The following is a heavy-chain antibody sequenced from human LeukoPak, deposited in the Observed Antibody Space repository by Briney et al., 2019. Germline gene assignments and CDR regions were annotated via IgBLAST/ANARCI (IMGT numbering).Heavy chain of an antibody. CDR2: ISWDGDTT. V-gene: IGHV3-43*01. D-gene: IGHD1-26*01. J-gene: IGHJ6*03. Sequence: PGGSLRLSCAASGFTFDDYTMHWVRQAPGKGLEWVSLISWDGDTTYYADSVKGRFTISRDNSKNSLYLQMNSLRTEDTALYYCAKGATSYYMDVWGKGTTVTISS. CDR3: AKGATSYYMDV. CDR1: GFTFDDYT.